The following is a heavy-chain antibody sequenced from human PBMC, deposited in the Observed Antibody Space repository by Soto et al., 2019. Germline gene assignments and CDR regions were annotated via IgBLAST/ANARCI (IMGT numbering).Heavy chain of an antibody. CDR3: AGRCRLVGAMDY. CDR1: GGSVSSGSYY. Sequence: SETLSLTGTVSGGSVSSGSYYWSWIRQPPGKGLEGIGYIYYSGSTNYNPSLKSRVTISVDTPNNQFSLQLSTVTAADTAVYYCAGRCRLVGAMDYWGQGTPVTVSS. J-gene: IGHJ4*02. CDR2: IYYSGST. V-gene: IGHV4-61*01. D-gene: IGHD2-15*01.